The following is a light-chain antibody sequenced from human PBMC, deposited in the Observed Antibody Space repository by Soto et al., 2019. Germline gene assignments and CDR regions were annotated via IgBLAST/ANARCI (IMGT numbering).Light chain of an antibody. CDR1: QDISSY. CDR2: GAS. J-gene: IGKJ4*01. CDR3: QQYDNLPRLT. Sequence: DIQMTQSPSSLSASVGDRVTITCQASQDISSYLNWYQQKPGKAPKLLIYGASNLETGVPPRFSGSGSGTDFTFTISSLQSEDIATYYCQQYDNLPRLTFGGGTKVEIK. V-gene: IGKV1-33*01.